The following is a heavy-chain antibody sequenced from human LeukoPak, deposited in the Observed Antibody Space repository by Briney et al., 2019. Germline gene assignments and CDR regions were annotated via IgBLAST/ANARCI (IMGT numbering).Heavy chain of an antibody. CDR2: IYYSGST. J-gene: IGHJ6*03. CDR3: ARHHWTTVTTLRGMDV. D-gene: IGHD4-11*01. Sequence: PSETLSLTCTVSGGSISSYYWSWIRQPPGKGLEWIGYIYYSGSTNYNPSLKSRVTISVDTSKNQFSLKLSSVTAADTAVYYCARHHWTTVTTLRGMDVWGKGTTVTVSS. V-gene: IGHV4-59*01. CDR1: GGSISSYY.